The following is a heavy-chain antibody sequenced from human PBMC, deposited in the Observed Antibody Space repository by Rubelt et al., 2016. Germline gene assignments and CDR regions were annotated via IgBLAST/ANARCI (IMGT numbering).Heavy chain of an antibody. Sequence: QVQLVQSGAEVKKPGASVKVSCKASGYTFTGYYMPWVRQAPGQGLEWMGWINPNSGGPNYAQKFQGRVTMTRDTSISTAYMELSRLRSDDTAVYYCARDYYDSSGYTYWGQGTLVTVSS. D-gene: IGHD3-22*01. CDR2: INPNSGGP. CDR1: GYTFTGYY. CDR3: ARDYYDSSGYTY. V-gene: IGHV1-2*02. J-gene: IGHJ4*02.